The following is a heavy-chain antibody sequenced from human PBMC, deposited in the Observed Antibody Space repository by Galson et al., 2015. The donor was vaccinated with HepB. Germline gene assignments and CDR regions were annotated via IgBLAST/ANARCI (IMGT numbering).Heavy chain of an antibody. CDR1: GYTFTSYG. J-gene: IGHJ4*02. V-gene: IGHV1-18*01. Sequence: SVKVSCKASGYTFTSYGISWVRQAPGQGLEWMGWISAYNGNTNYAQKLQGRVTMTTDTSTSTAYMELRSLRSDDTAVYYCARDSGGYSMITFGGVIVMGDYWGQGTLVTVSS. CDR2: ISAYNGNT. CDR3: ARDSGGYSMITFGGVIVMGDY. D-gene: IGHD3-16*02.